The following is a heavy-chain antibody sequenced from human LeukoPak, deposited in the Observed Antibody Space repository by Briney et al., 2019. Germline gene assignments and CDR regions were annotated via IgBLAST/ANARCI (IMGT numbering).Heavy chain of an antibody. Sequence: PSETLSLTCAVHGGSFSGYYWTWIRQTPGKGLEWIGKINVGGGTNYNPSLKSRVTMSLDTSKNQFSLKLSSVTAADTAVYYCAACLSATWAIDYWGQGTLVTVSS. J-gene: IGHJ4*02. CDR3: AACLSATWAIDY. CDR1: GGSFSGYY. V-gene: IGHV4-34*01. D-gene: IGHD1-1*01. CDR2: INVGGGT.